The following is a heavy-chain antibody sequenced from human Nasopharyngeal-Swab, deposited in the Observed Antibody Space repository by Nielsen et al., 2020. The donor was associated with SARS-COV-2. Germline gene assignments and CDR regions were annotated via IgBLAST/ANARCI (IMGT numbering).Heavy chain of an antibody. D-gene: IGHD3-3*01. Sequence: VRQAPGKGLEWVANIKQDGSEKYYVDSVKGRFTISRDNAKNSLYLQMNSLRAEDTAVYYCARDLRHYDFWSGYYTGIYFQHWGQGTLVTVSS. CDR2: IKQDGSEK. CDR3: ARDLRHYDFWSGYYTGIYFQH. J-gene: IGHJ1*01. V-gene: IGHV3-7*03.